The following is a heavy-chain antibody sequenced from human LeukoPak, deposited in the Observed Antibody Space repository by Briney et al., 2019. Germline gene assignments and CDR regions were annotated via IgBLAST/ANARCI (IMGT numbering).Heavy chain of an antibody. Sequence: PGGSLRLSCAASGFTFSSYAMSWVRQIPGKGLEWVSAISGSDAGTYYADSVKGRFTISRDNSKNTLYLQMNSLRAEDTAVYYCAKAFVVVPAGFDYWGQGTLVTVSS. V-gene: IGHV3-23*01. CDR3: AKAFVVVPAGFDY. D-gene: IGHD2-2*01. CDR2: ISGSDAGT. J-gene: IGHJ4*02. CDR1: GFTFSSYA.